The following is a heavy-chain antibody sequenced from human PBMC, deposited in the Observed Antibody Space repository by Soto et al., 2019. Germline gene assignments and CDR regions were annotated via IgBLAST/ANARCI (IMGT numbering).Heavy chain of an antibody. CDR2: ISSSSSYI. D-gene: IGHD3-9*01. Sequence: GGSLRLSCAASGFTFSSYSMNWVRQAPGKGLEWVSSISSSSSYIYYADSVKGRFTISRDNSKNTLYLQMNSLRAEDTAVYYCARGPQKYYDILTGYYQFDYWGQGTLVTVSS. V-gene: IGHV3-21*01. CDR3: ARGPQKYYDILTGYYQFDY. J-gene: IGHJ4*02. CDR1: GFTFSSYS.